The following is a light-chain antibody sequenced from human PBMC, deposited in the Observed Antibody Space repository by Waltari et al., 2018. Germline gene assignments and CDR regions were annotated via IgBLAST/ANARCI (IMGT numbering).Light chain of an antibody. V-gene: IGKV1-39*01. CDR2: AAS. CDR1: QNINRY. CDR3: QQSYRTPYT. J-gene: IGKJ2*01. Sequence: DIQMTKFPSSLSASEGERATISCRASQNINRYLNWYQQKPGKAPKLLICAASTLQSGVPSRFSGSGSGTDFTLTISSLQPEDSASYYCQQSYRTPYTFGQGTKVEV.